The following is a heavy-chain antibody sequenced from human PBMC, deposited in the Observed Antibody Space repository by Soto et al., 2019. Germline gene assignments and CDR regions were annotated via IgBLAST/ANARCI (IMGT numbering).Heavy chain of an antibody. CDR2: TSNDGSNT. CDR1: AFTLSKFV. Sequence: QVQVVESGGGVVQPGKSLRLSCAASAFTLSKFVRHWVRQAPGRGLEWVAVTSNDGSNTFYADSVKGRFTISRDNSKTTVYLRMNSLRTEDTAVYYCARGNLDVWGQATTGTVSS. D-gene: IGHD1-7*01. V-gene: IGHV3-30-3*01. CDR3: ARGNLDV. J-gene: IGHJ6*02.